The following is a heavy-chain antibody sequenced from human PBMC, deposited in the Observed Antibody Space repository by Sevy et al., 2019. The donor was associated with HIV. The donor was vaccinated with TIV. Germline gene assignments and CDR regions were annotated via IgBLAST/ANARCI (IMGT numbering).Heavy chain of an antibody. J-gene: IGHJ6*03. V-gene: IGHV1-18*01. D-gene: IGHD5-12*01. CDR1: EYTFTNYG. CDR3: TRDSWTKDYYYYMDV. CDR2: ISGRNGDT. Sequence: ASVTVSCKASEYTFTNYGISWVRQAPGQGLEWMGWISGRNGDTNYAQKFQGRVTMTTDTSTSTVYMELRSLRSDDTAVYYCTRDSWTKDYYYYMDVWGKGTTVTVSS.